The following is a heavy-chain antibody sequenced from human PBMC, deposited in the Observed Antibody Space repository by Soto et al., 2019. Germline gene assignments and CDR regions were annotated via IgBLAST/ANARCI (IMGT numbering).Heavy chain of an antibody. J-gene: IGHJ6*02. CDR1: GGSISSGDYY. D-gene: IGHD1-26*01. CDR3: ARATTYYYYGMDV. V-gene: IGHV4-30-4*01. Sequence: SETLSLTCTVSGGSISSGDYYWSWIRQPPGKGLEWIGYIYYSGSTYYNPSLKSRVTISVDTSKNQFSLKLSSVTAADTAVYYCARATTYYYYGMDVWGQGTTVTVSS. CDR2: IYYSGST.